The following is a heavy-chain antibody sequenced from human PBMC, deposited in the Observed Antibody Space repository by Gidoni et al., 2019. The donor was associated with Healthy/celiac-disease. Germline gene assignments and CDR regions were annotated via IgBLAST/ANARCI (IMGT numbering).Heavy chain of an antibody. Sequence: VQLVESGGGVVQPGRSLSLSCAASGFTFTTDGMHWVRQAPGKGLEWVAVISYDGSNKYYADSVKGRFTISRDNSKNTLYLQMNSLRAEDTAVYYCAKDRKELRKQYYFDYWGQGTLVTVSS. CDR1: GFTFTTDG. J-gene: IGHJ4*02. CDR2: ISYDGSNK. V-gene: IGHV3-30*18. D-gene: IGHD1-26*01. CDR3: AKDRKELRKQYYFDY.